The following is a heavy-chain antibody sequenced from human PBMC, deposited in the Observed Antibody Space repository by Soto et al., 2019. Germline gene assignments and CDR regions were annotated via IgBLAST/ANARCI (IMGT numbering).Heavy chain of an antibody. J-gene: IGHJ3*02. Sequence: SETLSLTCTVSCGSTSSGDYYWSWIRQPPGKGLEWIGYIYYSGSTYYNPSLKSRVTISVDTSKNQFSLKLSSVTAADTAVYYCARGGADFWSGYYHAFDIWGQGTMVTVSS. V-gene: IGHV4-30-4*01. CDR2: IYYSGST. CDR1: CGSTSSGDYY. CDR3: ARGGADFWSGYYHAFDI. D-gene: IGHD3-3*01.